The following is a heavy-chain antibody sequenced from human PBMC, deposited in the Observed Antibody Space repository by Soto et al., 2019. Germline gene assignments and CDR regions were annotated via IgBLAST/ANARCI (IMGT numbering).Heavy chain of an antibody. CDR1: GSTFSSST. D-gene: IGHD6-6*01. CDR3: ATQQPVGYFDY. V-gene: IGHV1-69*02. Sequence: QVQLVQSGAEVKKPGSSVKVSCKASGSTFSSSTISWVRQAPGQGLEWMGRSIPILGIANYAQKFQGRVTITADKSTSTAYMELSSLRSEDTAVYYCATQQPVGYFDYWGQGTLVTVSS. CDR2: SIPILGIA. J-gene: IGHJ4*02.